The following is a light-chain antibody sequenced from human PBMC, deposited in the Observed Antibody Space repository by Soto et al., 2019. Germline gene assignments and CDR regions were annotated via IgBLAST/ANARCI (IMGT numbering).Light chain of an antibody. Sequence: QSALTRPLSVSGSPGQSVTISCTGTSSDVGGYNYVSWYQQHPGKAPKLMIYDVSKRPSGVPDRFSGSKSGNTASLTISGLQAEDEADYYCCSYAGSYTYVFGTGTKVTVL. CDR1: SSDVGGYNY. V-gene: IGLV2-11*01. CDR2: DVS. CDR3: CSYAGSYTYV. J-gene: IGLJ1*01.